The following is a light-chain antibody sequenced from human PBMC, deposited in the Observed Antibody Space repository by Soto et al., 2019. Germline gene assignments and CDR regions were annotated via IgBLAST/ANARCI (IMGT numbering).Light chain of an antibody. CDR2: EVS. V-gene: IGLV2-14*01. J-gene: IGLJ1*01. Sequence: QSVLTQPASVSGSPGQSIAISCTGTSSDVGGYSYVSWYQQHPGKAPKLMIHEVSNRPSGISDRFSGSKSGNTASLTITGLRADEESVYFCSSHTSYSTRVFETGTKLPVL. CDR1: SSDVGGYSY. CDR3: SSHTSYSTRV.